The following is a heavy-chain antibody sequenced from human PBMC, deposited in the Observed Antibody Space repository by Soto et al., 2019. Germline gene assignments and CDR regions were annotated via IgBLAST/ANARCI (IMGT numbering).Heavy chain of an antibody. J-gene: IGHJ4*02. CDR1: GGSISSYY. CDR3: ARDRNYYDSSGYHMSFDY. CDR2: IYTSGST. D-gene: IGHD3-22*01. Sequence: SETLSLTCTVSGGSISSYYWSWIRQPAGKGLEWIGRIYTSGSTTYNPSLKSRVTMSVDTSKNQFSLKLSSVTAADTAVYYCARDRNYYDSSGYHMSFDYWGQGTLVTVPS. V-gene: IGHV4-4*07.